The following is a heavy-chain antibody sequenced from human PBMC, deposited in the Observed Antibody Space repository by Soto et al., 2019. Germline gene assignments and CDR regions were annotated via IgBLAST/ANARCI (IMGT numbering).Heavy chain of an antibody. V-gene: IGHV1-8*01. J-gene: IGHJ4*02. D-gene: IGHD6-6*01. CDR1: GYTFTIHD. CDR3: ARVSRIAARRSLDF. CDR2: LNPHSGKT. Sequence: QVQLVQSGAEEKKPGASMKVSCKASGYTFTIHDINWFRQAPALGLEWMAWLNPHSGKTSYALKWQGRLTMTGNASTSTAYVELSRLRCVDTPMYYGARVSRIAARRSLDFWGQGTLVTVSS.